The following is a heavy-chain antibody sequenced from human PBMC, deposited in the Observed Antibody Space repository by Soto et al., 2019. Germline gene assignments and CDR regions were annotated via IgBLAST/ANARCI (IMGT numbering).Heavy chain of an antibody. CDR3: ARGSTFDF. CDR1: GFTFNNYA. J-gene: IGHJ4*02. CDR2: ISAYGSST. Sequence: GGSLRLSCAASGFTFNNYAMTWVRQAPGKGLEWVSSISAYGSSTYYADSVKGRFTLSRDNSKNTLYLQMNGLKDEDTAVYYCARGSTFDFWGQGNLVTVSS. D-gene: IGHD1-26*01. V-gene: IGHV3-23*01.